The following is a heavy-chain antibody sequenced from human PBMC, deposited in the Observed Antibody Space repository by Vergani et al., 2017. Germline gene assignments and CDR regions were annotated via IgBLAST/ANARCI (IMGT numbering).Heavy chain of an antibody. CDR2: INHSGST. V-gene: IGHV4-34*01. CDR3: ARVWSHTRLGYFDY. D-gene: IGHD2-8*02. J-gene: IGHJ4*02. CDR1: GGSFSGYY. Sequence: QVQLQQWGAGLLKPSETLSLTCAVYGGSFSGYYWSWIRQPPGKGLEWIGEINHSGSTNYNPSLKSRVTISVDTSKNQFSLKLSSVTAADTAVYYWARVWSHTRLGYFDYWGQGTLVTVSS.